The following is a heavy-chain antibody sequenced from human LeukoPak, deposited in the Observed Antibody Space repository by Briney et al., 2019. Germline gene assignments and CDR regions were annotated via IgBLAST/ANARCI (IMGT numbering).Heavy chain of an antibody. CDR3: ASLRDFFASGSYYKGGYFDH. V-gene: IGHV3-11*01. CDR1: GFTFSDHY. J-gene: IGHJ4*02. Sequence: GGSLRLSCVASGFTFSDHYMGWVRQAPGKGLEWISYITGSGNSINYADSVKGRFTISRDNAEDSLYLQMNNLRADDTAVYYCASLRDFFASGSYYKGGYFDHWGQGTLVTVSS. D-gene: IGHD3-10*01. CDR2: ITGSGNSI.